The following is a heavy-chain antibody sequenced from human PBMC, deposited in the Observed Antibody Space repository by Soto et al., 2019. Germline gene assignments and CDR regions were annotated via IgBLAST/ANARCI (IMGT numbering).Heavy chain of an antibody. J-gene: IGHJ4*02. V-gene: IGHV1-69*11. CDR2: IIPVLGTA. CDR1: GGTFSTYP. Sequence: QVQLVQSGAEVKKPGSSVKVSCKASGGTFSTYPISWVRQAPGHGLEWMGGIIPVLGTANYAQRFQDRVTITADEATSRAYMDLSSLRSEDTAFYYCERGPSNYDPFTGYPAYYFDDWGQGTLVTVSS. D-gene: IGHD3-9*01. CDR3: ERGPSNYDPFTGYPAYYFDD.